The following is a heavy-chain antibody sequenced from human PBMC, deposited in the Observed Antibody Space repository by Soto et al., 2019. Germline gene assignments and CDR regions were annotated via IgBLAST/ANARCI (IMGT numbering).Heavy chain of an antibody. V-gene: IGHV3-74*03. J-gene: IGHJ5*02. CDR3: VRVATGSYDWFDP. CDR2: INSDWSRT. CDR1: QFTFSRYW. Sequence: EVQLVESGGGLVQPGGSLRLSCAASQFTFSRYWMHWVRQAPGKGLMWVSRINSDWSRTTYADSVKGRFTISRDNAKNTLFLQMNSLRAEDSAVYYCVRVATGSYDWFDPWGQGTLVTVSS. D-gene: IGHD1-26*01.